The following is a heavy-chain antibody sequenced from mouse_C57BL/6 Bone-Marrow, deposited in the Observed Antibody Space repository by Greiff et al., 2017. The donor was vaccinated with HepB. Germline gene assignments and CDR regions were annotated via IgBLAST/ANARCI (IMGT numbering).Heavy chain of an antibody. CDR3: ATGVFAY. CDR1: GFTFSSYR. CDR2: ISSGGSYT. Sequence: EVQRVESGGDLVKPGGSLKLSCAASGFTFSSYRMSWVRQTPDKRLEWVATISSGGSYTYYPDSVKGRFTISRDNAKNTLYLQMSSLKSEDTAMYYCATGVFAYWGQGTLVTVSA. V-gene: IGHV5-6*01. J-gene: IGHJ3*01. D-gene: IGHD4-1*01.